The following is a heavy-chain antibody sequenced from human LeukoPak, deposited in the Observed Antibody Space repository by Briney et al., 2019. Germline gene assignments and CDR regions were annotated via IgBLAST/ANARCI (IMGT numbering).Heavy chain of an antibody. D-gene: IGHD3-10*01. J-gene: IGHJ4*02. CDR3: ARDLITMVRGVMGY. Sequence: QTGGSLRLSCAASGFTFSSYSMNWVRQAPGKGLEWVSYISSSSTIYYADSVKGRFTISRDNAKNSLYLQMNSLRAEDTAVYYCARDLITMVRGVMGYWGQGTLVTVSS. V-gene: IGHV3-48*01. CDR2: ISSSSTI. CDR1: GFTFSSYS.